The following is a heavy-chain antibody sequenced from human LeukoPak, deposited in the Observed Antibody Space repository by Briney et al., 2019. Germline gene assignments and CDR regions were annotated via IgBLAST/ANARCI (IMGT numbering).Heavy chain of an antibody. J-gene: IGHJ4*02. CDR3: AKDQYRDYFRGADY. D-gene: IGHD2/OR15-2a*01. V-gene: IGHV3-73*01. CDR1: GFTFSGSA. Sequence: GGSLKLSCAASGFTFSGSAMHWVRQASGKGLEWVGRIRSKANSYATAYAASVKGRFTISRDDSKNTAYLQMNSLKTEDTAVYYCAKDQYRDYFRGADYWGQGTLVTVSS. CDR2: IRSKANSYAT.